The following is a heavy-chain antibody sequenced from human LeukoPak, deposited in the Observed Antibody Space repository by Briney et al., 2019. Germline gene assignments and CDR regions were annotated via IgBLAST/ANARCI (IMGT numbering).Heavy chain of an antibody. CDR2: IYHSGST. D-gene: IGHD3-22*01. CDR1: GGSISSSNW. V-gene: IGHV4-4*02. CDR3: ARDRFYDSSEGLDY. J-gene: IGHJ4*02. Sequence: PSETLSLTCAVSGGSISSSNWWSWVRQPPGKGLEWIGEIYHSGSTNYNPSLKSRVTISVDKSKNQFSLKLSSVTAADTAVYYCARDRFYDSSEGLDYWGQGTLVTVSS.